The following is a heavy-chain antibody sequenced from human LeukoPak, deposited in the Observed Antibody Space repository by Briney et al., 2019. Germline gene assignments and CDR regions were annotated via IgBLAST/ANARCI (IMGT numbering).Heavy chain of an antibody. V-gene: IGHV3-21*01. CDR1: GFTFSSYS. D-gene: IGHD1-1*01. Sequence: GGSLRLSCAASGFTFSSYSMNWVRQAPGKGLEWVSSISSSSSYIYYADSVKGRFTISRDNAKNSLYLQMNSLRAEDTAVYYCARDLGGTGTTFDYWGQGALVTVSS. CDR2: ISSSSSYI. CDR3: ARDLGGTGTTFDY. J-gene: IGHJ4*02.